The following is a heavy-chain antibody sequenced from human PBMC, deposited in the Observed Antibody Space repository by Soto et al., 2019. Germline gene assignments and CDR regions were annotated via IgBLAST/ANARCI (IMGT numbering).Heavy chain of an antibody. D-gene: IGHD3-10*01. CDR1: GFTFSTYW. Sequence: GGSLRLSCAASGFTFSTYWMHWVRQAPGRGLVWVSRINSDGSATSYADSVKGRFTISRDNAKNTLYLQMNSLRAEDTALYYCARGLSGVSTGFDSRGQGTLVTVSS. CDR3: ARGLSGVSTGFDS. J-gene: IGHJ4*02. CDR2: INSDGSAT. V-gene: IGHV3-74*01.